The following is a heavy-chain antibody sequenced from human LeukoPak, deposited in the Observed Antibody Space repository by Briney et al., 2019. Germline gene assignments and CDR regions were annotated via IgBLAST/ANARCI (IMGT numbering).Heavy chain of an antibody. CDR2: IYYSGST. CDR3: AMGNDYDFWSGYYYYYMDV. Sequence: PSETLSLTCTVSGGSISSSSYYWGWIRQPPGKGLEWIGSIYYSGSTYYNPSLKSRVTISVDTSKNQFSLKLSSVTAADTAVYYCAMGNDYDFWSGYYYYYMDVWGKGTTVTVSS. CDR1: GGSISSSSYY. J-gene: IGHJ6*03. D-gene: IGHD3-3*01. V-gene: IGHV4-39*01.